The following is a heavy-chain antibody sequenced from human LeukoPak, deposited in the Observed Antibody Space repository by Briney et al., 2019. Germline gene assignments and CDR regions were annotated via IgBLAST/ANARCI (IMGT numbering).Heavy chain of an antibody. CDR3: AKKKGSSSLYPFDY. Sequence: GGSLRLSCAASGFTFSSYAMSWVRQAPEKGLEWVSVISSGGSSTFYADSVKGRFTISRDNSKNTLYLQMDSLRAEDTAVYYCAKKKGSSSLYPFDYWGQGALVTVSS. J-gene: IGHJ4*02. CDR1: GFTFSSYA. CDR2: ISSGGSST. V-gene: IGHV3-23*01. D-gene: IGHD6-6*01.